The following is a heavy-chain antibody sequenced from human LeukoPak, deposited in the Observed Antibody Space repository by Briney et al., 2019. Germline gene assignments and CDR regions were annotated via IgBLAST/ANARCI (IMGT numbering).Heavy chain of an antibody. CDR2: MNPNSGNT. CDR3: ARADDSTDAFDI. V-gene: IGHV1-8*01. D-gene: IGHD3-22*01. Sequence: ASVKVSCKASGYTFTSYDINWVRQATGQGLEWMGWMNPNSGNTGYAQKFQGRVTMTRNTSTSTAYMELSSLRSEDTAVYYCARADDSTDAFDIWGQGTMVTVSS. J-gene: IGHJ3*02. CDR1: GYTFTSYD.